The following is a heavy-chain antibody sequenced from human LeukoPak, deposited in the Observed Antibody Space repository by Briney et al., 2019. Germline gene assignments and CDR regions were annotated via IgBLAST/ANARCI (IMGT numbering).Heavy chain of an antibody. CDR2: IYTSGGT. J-gene: IGHJ5*02. D-gene: IGHD6-6*01. V-gene: IGHV4-4*09. CDR3: ARHDFEYSSSSDYSFDP. CDR1: GVSISNYY. Sequence: SETLSLTCTVSGVSISNYYWSWIRQPPGKGLEWIGCIYTSGGTDYNPSLKSRVTISLDTSKNQFSLKLSSVTAADTAVYYCARHDFEYSSSSDYSFDPWGQGTLVTVSS.